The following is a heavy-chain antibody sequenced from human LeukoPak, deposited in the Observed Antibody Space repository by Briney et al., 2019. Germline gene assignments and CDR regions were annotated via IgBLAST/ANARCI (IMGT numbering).Heavy chain of an antibody. J-gene: IGHJ4*02. CDR3: ARDGSSDYFDY. D-gene: IGHD6-6*01. Sequence: SVKVPCKASGGTFGSYAISWVRQAPGQGLEWMGGIIPIFGTANYAQKFQGRVTITADESTSTAYMELSSLRSEDTAVYYCARDGSSDYFDYWGQGTLVTVSS. CDR2: IIPIFGTA. CDR1: GGTFGSYA. V-gene: IGHV1-69*13.